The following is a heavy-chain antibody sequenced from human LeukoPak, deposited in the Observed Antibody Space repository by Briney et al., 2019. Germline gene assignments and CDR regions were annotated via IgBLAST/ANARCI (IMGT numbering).Heavy chain of an antibody. D-gene: IGHD1-26*01. Sequence: GGSLRLSCAASGFTFSSYGMSWVRQAPGKGLEWVSYISSSSSTINYADSVKGRFTISRDNAKNSVYLQMNSLRVEDTAVYYCARDMWEVAVDYWGQGTLVTVSS. CDR3: ARDMWEVAVDY. V-gene: IGHV3-48*01. CDR1: GFTFSSYG. CDR2: ISSSSSTI. J-gene: IGHJ4*02.